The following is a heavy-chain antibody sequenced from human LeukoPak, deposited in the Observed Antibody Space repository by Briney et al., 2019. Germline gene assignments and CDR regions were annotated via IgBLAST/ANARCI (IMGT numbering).Heavy chain of an antibody. CDR2: ISCSGGST. D-gene: IGHD2-15*01. Sequence: GGSVRLSCAASGFTFSSYAMSWVRQAPGKALEWVSAISCSGGSTYYADSVKGRFTISRDNSKNTLYLQMNSLRAEDTAVYYCAKDPPYCSGGSCYYFDYWGQGTLVTVSS. V-gene: IGHV3-23*01. J-gene: IGHJ4*02. CDR3: AKDPPYCSGGSCYYFDY. CDR1: GFTFSSYA.